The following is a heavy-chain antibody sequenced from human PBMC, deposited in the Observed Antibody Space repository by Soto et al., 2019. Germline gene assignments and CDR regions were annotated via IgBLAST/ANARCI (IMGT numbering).Heavy chain of an antibody. CDR1: GFTFSSYA. Sequence: EVQLLESGGGLVQPGGSLRLSCAASGFTFSSYAMSWVRQAPGKGLEWVSAISGSGGSKYYADSVRGRFTISRDNSKNTLYLQMNSLRAEDTAGYYCAKDRLTTDYYYYYGMGVWGQGTTVTVSS. CDR3: AKDRLTTDYYYYYGMGV. V-gene: IGHV3-23*01. J-gene: IGHJ6*02. D-gene: IGHD4-17*01. CDR2: ISGSGGSK.